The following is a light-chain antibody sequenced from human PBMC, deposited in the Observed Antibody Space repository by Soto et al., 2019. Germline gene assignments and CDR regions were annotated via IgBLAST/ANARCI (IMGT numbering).Light chain of an antibody. CDR2: AAS. J-gene: IGKJ2*01. Sequence: DIQMTQSPSSLSASIGDRVTITCRASQSISNYLNWYQQKPGKAPNLLIYAASTLESGVPSRFSGSGSGTAFTLTISSLQAEDFATYYCRQSYRTPRTFGQGTNLEIK. CDR3: RQSYRTPRT. V-gene: IGKV1-39*01. CDR1: QSISNY.